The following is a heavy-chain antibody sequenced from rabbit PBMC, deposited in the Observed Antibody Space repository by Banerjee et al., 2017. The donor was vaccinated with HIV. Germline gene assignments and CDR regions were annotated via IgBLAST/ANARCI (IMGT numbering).Heavy chain of an antibody. CDR2: IYTGDGST. V-gene: IGHV1S45*01. CDR3: ARDDASSSAYYNNL. D-gene: IGHD1-1*01. CDR1: GFSFSSSDY. J-gene: IGHJ4*01. Sequence: QEQLEESGGDLVKPGASLTLTCTASGFSFSSSDYMCWVRQAPGKGLEWIGCIYTGDGSTYYASWAKGRFTISKTSSTTVTLQMTSLTAADTATYFCARDDASSSAYYNNLWGPGTLVTVS.